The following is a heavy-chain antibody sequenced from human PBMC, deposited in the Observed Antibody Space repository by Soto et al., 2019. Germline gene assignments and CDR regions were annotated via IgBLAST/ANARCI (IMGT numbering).Heavy chain of an antibody. CDR2: INWNGGST. V-gene: IGHV3-20*04. J-gene: IGHJ3*02. CDR1: GFTFDDDG. Sequence: GGSVRLSGAASGFTFDDDGMGWVRQAPGKGLEWVSGINWNGGSTGYADSGKGRFTIARDNAKNSLYLQMNSLKTEDTAVYYCTTGLVKGRGAFDIWRQGTMVTVSS. CDR3: TTGLVKGRGAFDI. D-gene: IGHD2-21*01.